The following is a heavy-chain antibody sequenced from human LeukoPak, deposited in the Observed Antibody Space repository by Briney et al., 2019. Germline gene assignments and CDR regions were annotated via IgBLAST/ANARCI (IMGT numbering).Heavy chain of an antibody. CDR1: GGSISNYY. CDR3: ARGFLGLNGGV. J-gene: IGHJ6*02. V-gene: IGHV4-34*01. CDR2: INHNGST. D-gene: IGHD1-26*01. Sequence: SETLSLTCTVSGGSISNYYWSWIRQAPGKGLEWIGEINHNGSTSSNPSLKSRVTISVDTSRSRFSLKLNSATAADTAVYYCARGFLGLNGGVWGQGTTVTVSS.